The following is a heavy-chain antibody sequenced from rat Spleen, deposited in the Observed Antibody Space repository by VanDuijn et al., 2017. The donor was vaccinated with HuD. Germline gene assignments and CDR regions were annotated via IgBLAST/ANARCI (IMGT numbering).Heavy chain of an antibody. Sequence: QVQLKESGPGLVQPSQTLSLTCTVSGFSLTRNHVPWVRQPPGKGLEGMGIMWNDGDTSYNSALKSRLSISRDTSKNQVFLKMNSLQTDDTAIYYCTRDQTIAAISTAIWFAYWGQGTLVTVSS. D-gene: IGHD1-2*01. CDR1: GFSLTRNH. CDR2: MWNDGDT. J-gene: IGHJ3*01. V-gene: IGHV2-32*01. CDR3: TRDQTIAAISTAIWFAY.